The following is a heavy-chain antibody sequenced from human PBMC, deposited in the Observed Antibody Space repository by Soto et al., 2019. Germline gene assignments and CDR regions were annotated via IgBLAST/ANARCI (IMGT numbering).Heavy chain of an antibody. V-gene: IGHV1-69*01. Sequence: QVQLVQSGAEVRKPGSSVKVSCKASGGTFSSDAVSRVRQAPGQGLEWMGGLIPILGTTHYAQKFQGRVTITADESTNTAYMELSSLRSDDTAVYYCARASGYVSGWYHDYWGQGTRVTVSS. CDR2: LIPILGTT. CDR1: GGTFSSDA. D-gene: IGHD6-19*01. J-gene: IGHJ4*02. CDR3: ARASGYVSGWYHDY.